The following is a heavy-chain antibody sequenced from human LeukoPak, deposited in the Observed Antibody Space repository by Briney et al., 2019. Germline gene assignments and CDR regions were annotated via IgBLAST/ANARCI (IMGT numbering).Heavy chain of an antibody. J-gene: IGHJ4*02. CDR1: GGTFSSYA. CDR2: IIPNLGIA. D-gene: IGHD3-22*01. V-gene: IGHV1-69*04. CDR3: ARDNPDSGYLDDY. Sequence: ASVKVSCKASGGTFSSYAISWVRQAPGQGLEWMGRIIPNLGIANYAQKFQGRVTITADKSTSTAYMELSSLRSEDTAVYYCARDNPDSGYLDDYWGQGTLVTVSS.